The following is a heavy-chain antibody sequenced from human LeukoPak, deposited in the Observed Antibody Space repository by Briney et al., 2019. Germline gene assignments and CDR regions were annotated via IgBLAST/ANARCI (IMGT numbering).Heavy chain of an antibody. Sequence: GGSLRLSCAASGFTFSSYGMHWVRQAPGKGLEWVAFIRYDGSNKYYADSVKGRFTISRDNSKNTLYLQMNSLRAEDTAVYYCARGSADSSSWYYYYYYYMDVWGKGTTVTVSS. D-gene: IGHD6-13*01. V-gene: IGHV3-30*02. CDR1: GFTFSSYG. CDR2: IRYDGSNK. CDR3: ARGSADSSSWYYYYYYYMDV. J-gene: IGHJ6*03.